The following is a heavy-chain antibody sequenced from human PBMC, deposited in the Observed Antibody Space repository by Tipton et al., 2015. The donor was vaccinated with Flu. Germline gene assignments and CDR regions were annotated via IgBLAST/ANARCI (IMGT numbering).Heavy chain of an antibody. D-gene: IGHD3-22*01. V-gene: IGHV3-66*01. CDR1: GFTVSDSY. Sequence: SLRLSCAASGFTVSDSYMSWVRQAPGKGLEWVSVIYSGGNTHYADSVKGRFIISRDDSKRSLYLQMNSLKAEDTAVYYCARVILLLFGMDVWGQGTTVTVS. CDR2: IYSGGNT. J-gene: IGHJ6*02. CDR3: ARVILLLFGMDV.